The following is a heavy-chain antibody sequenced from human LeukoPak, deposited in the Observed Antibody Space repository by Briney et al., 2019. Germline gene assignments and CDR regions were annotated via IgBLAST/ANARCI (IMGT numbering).Heavy chain of an antibody. J-gene: IGHJ4*02. CDR2: ISGGGDNT. CDR3: AKDKPGISVAPDYFDY. Sequence: PGGSLRLSCAASGFTFSSYGMTWVRQAPGKGLEWVSAISGGGDNTYYADSVKGRFTISRDNSKNTLYLQMNNLRAEETAVYYCAKDKPGISVAPDYFDYWGQGTLVTVSS. V-gene: IGHV3-23*01. CDR1: GFTFSSYG. D-gene: IGHD6-19*01.